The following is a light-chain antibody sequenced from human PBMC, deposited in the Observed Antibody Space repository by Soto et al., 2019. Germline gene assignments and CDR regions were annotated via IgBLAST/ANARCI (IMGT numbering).Light chain of an antibody. V-gene: IGLV1-44*01. Sequence: QAVVTQPPSASGTPGQRVTISCSGSSSNIGSNTVNWYQQLPGTAPKLLIYSNNQRPSGVPDRFFGSKSGTSASLAISGLQSEDEADYYCAVWDDSLNGVLFGGGTKVTVL. CDR3: AVWDDSLNGVL. CDR2: SNN. CDR1: SSNIGSNT. J-gene: IGLJ2*01.